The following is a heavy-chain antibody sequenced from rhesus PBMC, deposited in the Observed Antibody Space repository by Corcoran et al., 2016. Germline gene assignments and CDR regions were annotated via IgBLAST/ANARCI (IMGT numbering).Heavy chain of an antibody. Sequence: EVQLVESGGGLAKPGGSLRLSCAASGFSFSDYYMYWVRQAPGKGLEWVSGIIYTGGSTTHADSVEGRFTISRENAKNTLYLQMDSLRAEDTAVYYCARDDWGDYEGDYWGQGVLVTVSS. CDR3: ARDDWGDYEGDY. V-gene: IGHV3S18*01. J-gene: IGHJ4*01. CDR2: IIYTGGST. D-gene: IGHD3-34*01. CDR1: GFSFSDYY.